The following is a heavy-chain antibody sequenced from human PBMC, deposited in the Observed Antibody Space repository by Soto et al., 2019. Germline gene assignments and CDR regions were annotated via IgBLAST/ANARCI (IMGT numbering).Heavy chain of an antibody. D-gene: IGHD5-12*01. V-gene: IGHV3-33*01. J-gene: IGHJ4*02. Sequence: GGSLRLSCAASGFTFSSYGMHWVRQAPGKGLEWVAVIWYDGSNKYYADSVKGRFTISRDNSKNTLYLQMNSLRAEDTAVYYCARGFWGYSGYGEYYFDYWGQGTLVTVSS. CDR1: GFTFSSYG. CDR3: ARGFWGYSGYGEYYFDY. CDR2: IWYDGSNK.